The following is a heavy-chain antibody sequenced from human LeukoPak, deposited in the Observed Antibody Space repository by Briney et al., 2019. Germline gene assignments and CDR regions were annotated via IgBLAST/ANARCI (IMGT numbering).Heavy chain of an antibody. V-gene: IGHV4-59*01. CDR1: GVAISSYC. J-gene: IGHJ3*02. CDR2: LSKSGNT. D-gene: IGHD3-9*01. Sequence: SETLSLTCTVSGVAISSYCWSWIRLPPGKGLEWIGYLSKSGNTNYSPSLKSRVTIFGDTSKNQFFLKQSSVTAADTAVYYCARARYVNSFYAFDIWGQGTLVTVSS. CDR3: ARARYVNSFYAFDI.